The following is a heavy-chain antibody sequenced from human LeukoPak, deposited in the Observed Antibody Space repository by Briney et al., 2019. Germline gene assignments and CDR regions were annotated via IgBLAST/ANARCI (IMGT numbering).Heavy chain of an antibody. CDR1: GGSISSSSYY. CDR2: IYYSGTT. V-gene: IGHV4-39*07. CDR3: ARGIWPPYCSSTSCYGIAAAGTWGYYYYYMDV. Sequence: SETLSLTCTVSGGSISSSSYYWGWIRQPPGKGLEWIGSIYYSGTTYYNPSLKSRVTISVDTSKNQFSLKLSSVTAADTAVYYCARGIWPPYCSSTSCYGIAAAGTWGYYYYYMDVWGKGTTVTVSS. J-gene: IGHJ6*03. D-gene: IGHD2-2*01.